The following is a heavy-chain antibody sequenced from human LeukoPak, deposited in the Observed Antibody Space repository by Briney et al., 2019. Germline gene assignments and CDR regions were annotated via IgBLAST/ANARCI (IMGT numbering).Heavy chain of an antibody. CDR3: AKGGRGNGEVY. CDR2: KKQDGSEK. J-gene: IGHJ4*02. V-gene: IGHV3-7*01. CDR1: GFTFSSYW. D-gene: IGHD2-8*01. Sequence: QPGGSLRLSCAVSGFTFSSYWMNWVRQAPGEGLEWVANKKQDGSEKNYVDSVNGRFTISRDNAKSSLFLQMNDLRAEDTAVYYCAKGGRGNGEVYWGQGTLVTVSS.